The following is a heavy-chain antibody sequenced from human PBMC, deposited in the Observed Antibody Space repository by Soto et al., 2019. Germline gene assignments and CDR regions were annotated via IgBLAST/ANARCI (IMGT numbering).Heavy chain of an antibody. CDR3: AKDVIPAALYVTLGFQP. CDR2: VNPTGGST. Sequence: ASVKVSCKASGYTFTSYYIHWARQAPGQGLEWMAIVNPTGGSTNYAQKFQGRVTVTFDTSTSTVFMELNSLRYEDTAVYYCAKDVIPAALYVTLGFQPWGQGTLVTVSS. J-gene: IGHJ1*01. V-gene: IGHV1-46*01. D-gene: IGHD2-2*01. CDR1: GYTFTSYY.